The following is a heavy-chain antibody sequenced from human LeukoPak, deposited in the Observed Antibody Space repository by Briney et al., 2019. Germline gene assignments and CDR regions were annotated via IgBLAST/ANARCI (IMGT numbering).Heavy chain of an antibody. CDR3: ARDPIVVVPAASSTYYYYGMDV. V-gene: IGHV4-30-4*01. Sequence: PSETLSLTCTVSGGSISSGDYYWSWIRQPPGKGLEWIGYIYYSGSTYYNPSLKSRVTISVDTSKNQFSLKLSSVTAADTAVYYCARDPIVVVPAASSTYYYYGMDVWGQGTTVTVSS. D-gene: IGHD2-2*01. CDR1: GGSISSGDYY. J-gene: IGHJ6*02. CDR2: IYYSGST.